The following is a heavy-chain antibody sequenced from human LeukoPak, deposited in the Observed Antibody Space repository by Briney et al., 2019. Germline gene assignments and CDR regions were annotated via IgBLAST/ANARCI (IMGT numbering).Heavy chain of an antibody. CDR3: AKSKDLIQFDP. CDR1: GYTFASYD. V-gene: IGHV1-8*01. J-gene: IGHJ5*02. CDR2: MNPNSGNT. D-gene: IGHD5-18*01. Sequence: ASVKVSCKASGYTFASYDINWVRQATEQGLEWMGWMNPNSGNTGYAQKFQGRVTMTRNTAINTAYMELTSLRFEDTAVYYCAKSKDLIQFDPWGQGTLVTVSS.